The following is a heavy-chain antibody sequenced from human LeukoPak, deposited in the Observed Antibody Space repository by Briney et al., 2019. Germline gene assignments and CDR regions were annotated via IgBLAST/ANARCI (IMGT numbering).Heavy chain of an antibody. D-gene: IGHD3-22*01. CDR2: IYSDSSA. CDR1: GVTVNYNF. CDR3: ARAPRPFDSSDYYFDY. V-gene: IGHV3-53*01. Sequence: GGSLRLSCAASGVTVNYNFMSWVRQAPGKGPEWVSVIYSDSSADYADSVKGRFTISRDDAQNTLYLQMNSLRAGDTAVYYCARAPRPFDSSDYYFDYWGQGSLVTVSS. J-gene: IGHJ4*02.